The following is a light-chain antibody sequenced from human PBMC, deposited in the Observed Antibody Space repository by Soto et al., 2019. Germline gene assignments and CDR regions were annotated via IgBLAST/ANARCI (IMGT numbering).Light chain of an antibody. J-gene: IGKJ5*01. Sequence: EVIMTQSPATLSVSPGETASLSCRASQSVGNDVAWYQKKPGQVPRLLIYSASTRATGIPARFSGSGSGTDFTLTISSLQSEDFALYYCQQYKDWPPITFGQGTRLEIE. CDR2: SAS. V-gene: IGKV3-15*01. CDR1: QSVGND. CDR3: QQYKDWPPIT.